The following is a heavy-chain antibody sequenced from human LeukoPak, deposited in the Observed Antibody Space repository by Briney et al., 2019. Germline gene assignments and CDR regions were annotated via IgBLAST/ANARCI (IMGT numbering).Heavy chain of an antibody. Sequence: PGGSLRLSCAASGFTFSSYAMHWVRQAPGKGLEYVSAISSNGGSTHYANSAKGRFTISRDNSKNTLYLQMGSLRPEDMAIYYCARGQNYDFWSGHNWFDPWGQGTLVTVSS. CDR3: ARGQNYDFWSGHNWFDP. J-gene: IGHJ5*02. CDR1: GFTFSSYA. D-gene: IGHD3-3*01. CDR2: ISSNGGST. V-gene: IGHV3-64*01.